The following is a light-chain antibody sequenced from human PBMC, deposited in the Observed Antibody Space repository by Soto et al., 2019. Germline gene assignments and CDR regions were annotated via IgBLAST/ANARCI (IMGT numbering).Light chain of an antibody. CDR1: SSDVGAYKY. V-gene: IGLV2-14*03. Sequence: QSALTQPASVSGSPGQWITISCTGTSSDVGAYKYVSWYQQHPGKAPKLIIYGVSNRPSGVSNRFSGSKSGNTAFLTISGLQPEDEADYYCSSFTGTTTLDVFGTGTKVTVL. CDR2: GVS. J-gene: IGLJ1*01. CDR3: SSFTGTTTLDV.